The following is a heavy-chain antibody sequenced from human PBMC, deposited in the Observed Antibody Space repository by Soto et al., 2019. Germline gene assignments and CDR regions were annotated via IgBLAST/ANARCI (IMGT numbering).Heavy chain of an antibody. Sequence: GWSLRLSCASSVFTFISYAMSWVRQAPGKGLEWVSGISGSGDSTFYADSVKGRFTISRDNSKNTLYLQMNSLRAEDTAVYYCAIGYSYAPFDPWGQGTLVTVSS. D-gene: IGHD5-18*01. CDR2: ISGSGDST. CDR1: VFTFISYA. CDR3: AIGYSYAPFDP. V-gene: IGHV3-23*01. J-gene: IGHJ5*02.